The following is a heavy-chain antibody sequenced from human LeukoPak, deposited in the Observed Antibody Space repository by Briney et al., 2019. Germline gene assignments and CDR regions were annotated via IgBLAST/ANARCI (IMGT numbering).Heavy chain of an antibody. Sequence: ASVKVSCKASGYTFTSHGISWVRQAPGQGLEWMGWISAYNGNTNYAQKVQGRVTLTTDTSTSTAYMELRSLRSDETAVYYGARSYARFLVAQNAFDIWGQGTVVTVSS. V-gene: IGHV1-18*01. CDR2: ISAYNGNT. CDR1: GYTFTSHG. CDR3: ARSYARFLVAQNAFDI. J-gene: IGHJ3*02. D-gene: IGHD6-6*01.